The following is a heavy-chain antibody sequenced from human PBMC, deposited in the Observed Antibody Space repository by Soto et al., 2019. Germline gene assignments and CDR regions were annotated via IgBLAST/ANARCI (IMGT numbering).Heavy chain of an antibody. Sequence: GGSLRLSCAASGFTFSGSAMHWVRQASGKGLEWVGRIRSKANSYATAYAASVKGRFTISRDDSKNTAYLQMNSLKTEDTAVYYCTRHVDRLNSYYYYGMDVWGQGTTVTVSS. V-gene: IGHV3-73*01. J-gene: IGHJ6*02. CDR2: IRSKANSYAT. D-gene: IGHD2-15*01. CDR3: TRHVDRLNSYYYYGMDV. CDR1: GFTFSGSA.